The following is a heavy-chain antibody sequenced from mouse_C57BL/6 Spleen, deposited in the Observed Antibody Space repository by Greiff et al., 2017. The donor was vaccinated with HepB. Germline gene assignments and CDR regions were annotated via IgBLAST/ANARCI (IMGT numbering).Heavy chain of an antibody. V-gene: IGHV2-9-1*01. CDR2: IWTGGGT. D-gene: IGHD2-3*01. CDR1: GFSLTSYA. Sequence: QVQLQQSGPGLVAPSQSLSITCTVSGFSLTSYAISWVRQPPGKGLEWLGVIWTGGGTNYNSALKSRLSISKDNSKSQVFLKMNSLQTDDTARYYCARNYPSIYDGPLVYFDYWGQGTTLTVSS. J-gene: IGHJ2*01. CDR3: ARNYPSIYDGPLVYFDY.